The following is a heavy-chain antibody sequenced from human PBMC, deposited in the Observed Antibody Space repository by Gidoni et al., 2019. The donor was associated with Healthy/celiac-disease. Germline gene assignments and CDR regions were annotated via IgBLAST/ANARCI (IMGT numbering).Heavy chain of an antibody. CDR2: ISGSGGST. J-gene: IGHJ3*01. CDR1: GFTFSRYA. V-gene: IGHV3-23*01. CDR3: AKGKLLWFGELLIGP. D-gene: IGHD3-10*01. Sequence: EVQLLESGGGLVQPGGSLRLSCAASGFTFSRYAMSWVRQAPGKGLEWVSAISGSGGSTYYADSVKGRFTISRDNSKNTLYLQMNSLRAEDTAVYYCAKGKLLWFGELLIGPWGQGTMVTVSS.